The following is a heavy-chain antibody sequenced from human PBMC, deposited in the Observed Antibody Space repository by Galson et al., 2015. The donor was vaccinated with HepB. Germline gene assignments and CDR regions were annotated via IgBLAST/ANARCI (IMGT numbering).Heavy chain of an antibody. D-gene: IGHD2-2*01. CDR3: ARPQKGIPAATPIYYYYGMDV. V-gene: IGHV3-66*04. Sequence: SLRLSCAASGFIVNSNFMSWVRQAPGKGLEWVSVIYGGDSTKYADSVKGRFTISRDVSKNEVYLQVNSLRAEDTAVYYCARPQKGIPAATPIYYYYGMDVWGQGTAVTASS. CDR1: GFIVNSNF. CDR2: IYGGDST. J-gene: IGHJ6*02.